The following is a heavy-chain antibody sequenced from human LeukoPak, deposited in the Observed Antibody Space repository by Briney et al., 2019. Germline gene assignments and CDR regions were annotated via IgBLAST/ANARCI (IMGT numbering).Heavy chain of an antibody. CDR1: GFTFSSFG. D-gene: IGHD6-19*01. CDR3: ARDRGMAVGGTYYYYYGMDV. CDR2: IWYDGSNK. J-gene: IGHJ6*02. Sequence: GGSLRLSCAASGFTFSSFGTHGVRQAPGKGLEWLAVIWYDGSNKYYADSVRGRFTISRDNSKNTLYLQMNSLRAGDTAVYYCARDRGMAVGGTYYYYYGMDVWGQETTVTVSS. V-gene: IGHV3-33*01.